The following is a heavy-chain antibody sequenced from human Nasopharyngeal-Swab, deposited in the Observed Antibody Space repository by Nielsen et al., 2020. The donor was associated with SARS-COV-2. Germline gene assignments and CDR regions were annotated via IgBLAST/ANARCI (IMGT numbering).Heavy chain of an antibody. Sequence: ASVKVSCKAFGYTFTSYYMHWVRQAPGQGLEWMGIINPSGGSTSYAQKFQGRVTMTRDTSTSTVYMELSSLRSEDTAVYYCARDGSSGGATSAFDIWGQGTMVTVSS. CDR2: INPSGGST. D-gene: IGHD1-26*01. V-gene: IGHV1-46*01. CDR1: GYTFTSYY. J-gene: IGHJ3*02. CDR3: ARDGSSGGATSAFDI.